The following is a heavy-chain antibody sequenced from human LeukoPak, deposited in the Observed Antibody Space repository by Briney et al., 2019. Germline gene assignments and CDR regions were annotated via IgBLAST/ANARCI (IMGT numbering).Heavy chain of an antibody. CDR1: GFTFSSYA. CDR2: ISYDGSNK. Sequence: GGSLRLSCAASGFTFSSYAMHWVRQAPGKGLGWVAVISYDGSNKYYADSVKGRFTISRDNSKNTLYLQMNSLRAEDTAVYYCAREWCGESSWSNWFDPWGQGTLVTVSS. D-gene: IGHD3-10*01. CDR3: AREWCGESSWSNWFDP. J-gene: IGHJ5*02. V-gene: IGHV3-30*04.